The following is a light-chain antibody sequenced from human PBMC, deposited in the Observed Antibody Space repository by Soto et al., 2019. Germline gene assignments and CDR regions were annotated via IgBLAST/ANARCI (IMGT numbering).Light chain of an antibody. J-gene: IGKJ4*01. CDR1: QKINNL. CDR2: LAS. Sequence: DIQMTQSPSSLSASVGDSVTITCRASQKINNLLNWYQQKPGKAPKLLIFLASSLESGVPSRFGGSGSGSDFTLSISSLQPEDSATYYCQQSLGNPRTFGGGIKVEIQ. V-gene: IGKV1-39*01. CDR3: QQSLGNPRT.